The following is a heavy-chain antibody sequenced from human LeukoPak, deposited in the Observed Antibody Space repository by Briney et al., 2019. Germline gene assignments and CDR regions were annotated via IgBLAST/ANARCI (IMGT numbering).Heavy chain of an antibody. CDR2: IYYSGST. Sequence: SETLSLTCTVSGGSISGSSYYWGWIRQPPGKGLEWIGSIYYSGSTYYNPSLKSRVTISVDTSKNQFSLKLSSVTAADTAVYYCARLDYDSSGYHYYFDYWGQGTLVTVSS. CDR3: ARLDYDSSGYHYYFDY. J-gene: IGHJ4*02. D-gene: IGHD3-22*01. CDR1: GGSISGSSYY. V-gene: IGHV4-39*01.